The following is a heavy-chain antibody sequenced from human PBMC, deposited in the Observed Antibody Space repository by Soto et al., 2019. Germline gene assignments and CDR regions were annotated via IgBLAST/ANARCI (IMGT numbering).Heavy chain of an antibody. J-gene: IGHJ3*02. CDR2: IGGGDDI. D-gene: IGHD4-4*01. Sequence: GGSLRLSCEASGFTFSSYAMTWVRQAPGEGPEWVSTIGGGDDIFYADSVKGRFTISRDDSKNTMYLQMDNLRVEDTAIYFCAKDSVNYNGVYDAFDIWGQGTVVTVS. V-gene: IGHV3-23*01. CDR3: AKDSVNYNGVYDAFDI. CDR1: GFTFSSYA.